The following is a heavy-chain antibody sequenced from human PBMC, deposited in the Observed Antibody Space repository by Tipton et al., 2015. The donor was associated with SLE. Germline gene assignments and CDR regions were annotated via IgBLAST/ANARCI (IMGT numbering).Heavy chain of an antibody. CDR2: MFDSGTV. D-gene: IGHD2-21*02. V-gene: IGHV4-38-2*01. J-gene: IGHJ4*02. Sequence: TLSLTCAVSGYSTSSGHYWGWIRQPPGKGLEWIGSMFDSGTVFYNPSLKNRVTISLDTPKNQFSLKLNSLTAADTAVYYCATSNSFGGDSLYWGQGTLVTVSS. CDR3: ATSNSFGGDSLY. CDR1: GYSTSSGHY.